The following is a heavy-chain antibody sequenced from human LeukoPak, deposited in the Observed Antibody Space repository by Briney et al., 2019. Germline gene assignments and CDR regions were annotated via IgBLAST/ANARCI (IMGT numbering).Heavy chain of an antibody. V-gene: IGHV4-59*08. CDR3: VRRTFLRRANYNYYFFDY. Sequence: KPSETLSLTCTVSGGSISTYYWTWIRQPPGRGLEWIGNIYYSGSTNYNPSLKSRVTISVDTSKNQFSLKLSSVTAADTAVYYCVRRTFLRRANYNYYFFDYWAQGILVTVSS. CDR1: GGSISTYY. D-gene: IGHD5-24*01. J-gene: IGHJ4*02. CDR2: IYYSGST.